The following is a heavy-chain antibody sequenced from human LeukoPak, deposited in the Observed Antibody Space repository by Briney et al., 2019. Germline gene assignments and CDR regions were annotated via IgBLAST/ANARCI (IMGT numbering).Heavy chain of an antibody. V-gene: IGHV4-59*01. CDR3: ARDYGGNNWFDY. D-gene: IGHD5-24*01. J-gene: IGHJ4*02. Sequence: PSETLSLTCTVSGGSISSYYWSWIRQPPGKGLEWIGCIYYSGSTNYNPSFKSRVNISVDTSKNQFSLKLSSVTPTDTAVYYCARDYGGNNWFDYWGQGTLVTVSS. CDR1: GGSISSYY. CDR2: IYYSGST.